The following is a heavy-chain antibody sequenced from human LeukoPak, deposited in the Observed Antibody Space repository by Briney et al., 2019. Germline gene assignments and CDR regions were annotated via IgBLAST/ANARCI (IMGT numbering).Heavy chain of an antibody. CDR3: ARGKSIAAAFDP. CDR1: GGTFSSYA. J-gene: IGHJ5*02. V-gene: IGHV1-69*13. D-gene: IGHD6-6*01. Sequence: RASVKVSCKASGGTFSSYAISWVRQAPGQGLEWMGGITPIFGTANYAQKFQGRVTITADESTSTAYMELSSLRSEDTAVYYCARGKSIAAAFDPWGQGTLVTVSS. CDR2: ITPIFGTA.